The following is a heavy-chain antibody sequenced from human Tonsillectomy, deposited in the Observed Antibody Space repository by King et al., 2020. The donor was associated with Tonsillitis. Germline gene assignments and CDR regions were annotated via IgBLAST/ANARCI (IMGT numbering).Heavy chain of an antibody. D-gene: IGHD3-3*01. CDR2: ISATGGST. CDR1: GFTFSSYT. J-gene: IGHJ2*01. V-gene: IGHV3-23*04. Sequence: VQLVESGGGLVQPGGSLRLSCAASGFTFSSYTMSWVRQAPGKGLEWVSAISATGGSTYYADSVQGRLTLSRDNSKNTFFLQMNSLRAEDTAIYYCAKEDDFWSGGYWYFDLWGRGTLVTVSS. CDR3: AKEDDFWSGGYWYFDL.